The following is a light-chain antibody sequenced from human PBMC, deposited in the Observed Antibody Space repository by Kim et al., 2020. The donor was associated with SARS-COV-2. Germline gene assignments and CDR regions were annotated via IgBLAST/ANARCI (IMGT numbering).Light chain of an antibody. CDR1: QSVSSSY. CDR3: QQYGSSPSWT. J-gene: IGKJ1*01. CDR2: SAS. V-gene: IGKV3-20*01. Sequence: EIVLTQSPGTLSLSPGERATLSCRASQSVSSSYLAWYQQKPGQAPRLLIYSASSRATGIPDRFSGSGSATDFTLTISRLEPEDFAVYYCQQYGSSPSWTFGQGTKVDIK.